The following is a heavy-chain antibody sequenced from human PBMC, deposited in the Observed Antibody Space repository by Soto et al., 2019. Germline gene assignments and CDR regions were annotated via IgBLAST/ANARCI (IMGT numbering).Heavy chain of an antibody. V-gene: IGHV3-9*01. CDR1: GFIFDDYA. Sequence: DVQLVESGGGLVQPGRSLRLSCAASGFIFDDYAMHWVRQAPGKGLEWVSGISWKSGDIRYADSVKGRFTISRDNGKNCVSLQMNSLRAEDTALYYCAKDGQVWGQGTLVTVSS. CDR3: AKDGQV. CDR2: ISWKSGDI. J-gene: IGHJ4*02.